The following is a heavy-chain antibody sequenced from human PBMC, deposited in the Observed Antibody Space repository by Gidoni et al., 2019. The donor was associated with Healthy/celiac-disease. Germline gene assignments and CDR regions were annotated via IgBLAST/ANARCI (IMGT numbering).Heavy chain of an antibody. J-gene: IGHJ4*02. D-gene: IGHD5-12*01. V-gene: IGHV3-33*01. CDR2: IWYDGSNK. Sequence: QVQLVESGGGVVQPGRSLRLSCAASGFTFSSYGMHWVRQAPGKGLEWVAVIWYDGSNKYYADSVKGRFTISRDNSKNTLYLQMNSLRAEDTAVYYCARERDGYNVALDYWGQGTLVTVSS. CDR3: ARERDGYNVALDY. CDR1: GFTFSSYG.